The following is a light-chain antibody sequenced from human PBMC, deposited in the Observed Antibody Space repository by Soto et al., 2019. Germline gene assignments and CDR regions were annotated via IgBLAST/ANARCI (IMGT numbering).Light chain of an antibody. V-gene: IGKV1-39*01. CDR2: AAS. CDR3: QQSYSTLYT. J-gene: IGKJ5*01. Sequence: DIQMTQSPSSLSASVGDRVTITCRASQSISGYLNWYQQKPGKAPKLLIYAASSLHSGVPSRFSGSGSGTDFTLTISSLQPEDFATYYCQQSYSTLYTFGQGTRLEIK. CDR1: QSISGY.